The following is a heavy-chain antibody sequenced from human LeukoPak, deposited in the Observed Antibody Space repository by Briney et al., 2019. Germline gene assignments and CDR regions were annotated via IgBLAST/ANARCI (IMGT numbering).Heavy chain of an antibody. CDR2: VYWDNDY. CDR1: GSSLNSGGEA. V-gene: IGHV2-5*02. J-gene: IGHJ4*02. Sequence: SGPTLFKPTAPLTLTSSFTGSSLNSGGEAVCWVRQPPGKALELLALVYWDNDYRYSPSLRDRLNIIKDTSKKQVVLTMINMDPVDTGTYYCAHRRGYTYGYEAFDHWGQG. CDR3: AHRRGYTYGYEAFDH. D-gene: IGHD5-18*01.